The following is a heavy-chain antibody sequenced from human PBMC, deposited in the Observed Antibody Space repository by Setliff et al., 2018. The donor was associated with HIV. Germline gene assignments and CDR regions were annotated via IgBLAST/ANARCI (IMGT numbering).Heavy chain of an antibody. CDR2: IYYSGST. D-gene: IGHD3-10*01. V-gene: IGHV4-39*01. CDR1: GGSISSSSYY. CDR3: AKQGSGSYYFDYIDV. J-gene: IGHJ6*03. Sequence: SETLSLTCSVSGGSISSSSYYWGWIRQPPGKGLEWIGSIYYSGSTYYNPSLESRVTISVDTSKNQFSLKLSSVTAADTAVYYCAKQGSGSYYFDYIDVWGKGTTVTVSS.